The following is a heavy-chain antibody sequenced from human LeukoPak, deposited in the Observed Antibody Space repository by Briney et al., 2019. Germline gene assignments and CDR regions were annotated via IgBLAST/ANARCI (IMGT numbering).Heavy chain of an antibody. CDR3: AREAYGDYTNWFDP. V-gene: IGHV3-21*01. D-gene: IGHD4-17*01. CDR1: GFTFSSYS. CDR2: ISSSSSYI. J-gene: IGHJ5*02. Sequence: GKSLRLSCAASGFTFSSYSMNWVRQAPGKGLEWVSSISSSSSYIYYADSVKGRFTISRDNAKNSLYLQMNSLRAEDTAVYYCAREAYGDYTNWFDPWGQGTLVTVSS.